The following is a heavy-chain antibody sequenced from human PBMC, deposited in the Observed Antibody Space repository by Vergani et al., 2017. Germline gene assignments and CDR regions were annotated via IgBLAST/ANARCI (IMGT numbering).Heavy chain of an antibody. Sequence: EVQLEESGGGLVLPGRSLRLSCVASGFTSAGYAMHWVRQAPGKGLEWVSGLSWNSNSIGYADSVKGRFTISRDNAKNSRYLQMNSLRAEDTALYYCAKDLGTSSGGGWFDPWGQGTLVTVSS. D-gene: IGHD6-6*01. CDR1: GFTSAGYA. J-gene: IGHJ5*02. CDR2: LSWNSNSI. CDR3: AKDLGTSSGGGWFDP. V-gene: IGHV3-9*02.